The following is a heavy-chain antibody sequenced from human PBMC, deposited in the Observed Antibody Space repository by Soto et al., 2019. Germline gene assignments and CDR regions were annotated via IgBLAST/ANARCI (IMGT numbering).Heavy chain of an antibody. CDR1: DDSINSDKYY. Sequence: QLQLQESGPGLVKPSETLSLTCSVSDDSINSDKYYWGWIRQPPGKGLEWIGSIYYRGNAYYNPSLQTRATISLDKSKSQFSLKLNSVTAADSAVYFCARLEGLATTSYYFDFWGPGALVTVSS. V-gene: IGHV4-39*01. CDR3: ARLEGLATTSYYFDF. CDR2: IYYRGNA. J-gene: IGHJ4*02. D-gene: IGHD3-9*01.